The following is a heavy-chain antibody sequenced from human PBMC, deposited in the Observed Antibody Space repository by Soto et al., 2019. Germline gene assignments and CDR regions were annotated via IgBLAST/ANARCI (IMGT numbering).Heavy chain of an antibody. V-gene: IGHV4-34*01. CDR2: INHSGST. J-gene: IGHJ4*02. CDR1: GGSFSGYY. D-gene: IGHD1-1*01. Sequence: QVQLQQWGAGLLKPSETLSLTCAVYGGSFSGYYWNWIRQPPGKGLEWIGEINHSGSTNYNSSLKSRVTKTVDTSKNQISLKLSSVTAADTAVYYCARGPNYLGYWGQGTLVTGSS. CDR3: ARGPNYLGY.